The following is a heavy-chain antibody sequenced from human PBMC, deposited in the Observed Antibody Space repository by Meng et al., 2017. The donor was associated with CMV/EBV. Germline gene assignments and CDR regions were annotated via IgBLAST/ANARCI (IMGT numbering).Heavy chain of an antibody. Sequence: TCSDHYMDGVRQSPGKGLEWVGRTRNKANSYTTEYAASVKGRFTISRDDSKNSLYLQMNSLITEDTAVYYCARVYDSTWEGSFLDYWGQGTLVTVSS. CDR2: TRNKANSYTT. D-gene: IGHD1-26*01. V-gene: IGHV3-72*01. J-gene: IGHJ4*02. CDR1: TCSDHY. CDR3: ARVYDSTWEGSFLDY.